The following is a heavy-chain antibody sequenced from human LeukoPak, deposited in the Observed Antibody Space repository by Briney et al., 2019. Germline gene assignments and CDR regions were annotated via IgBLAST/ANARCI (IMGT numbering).Heavy chain of an antibody. CDR1: GFTFSKYW. D-gene: IGHD6-19*01. J-gene: IGHJ2*01. CDR3: ARPPYSSGSFDL. Sequence: PGGSLRLSCAAPGFTFSKYWMHWVRQAPGKGLVWVSRINSDGDSTLYADFVKGRFTISRDNAKNTLYLQMNSLRAEDTAVYYCARPPYSSGSFDLWGRGTLVTVSS. CDR2: INSDGDST. V-gene: IGHV3-74*01.